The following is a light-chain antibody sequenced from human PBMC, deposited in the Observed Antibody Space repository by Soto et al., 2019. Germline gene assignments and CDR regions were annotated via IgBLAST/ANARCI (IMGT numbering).Light chain of an antibody. J-gene: IGKJ1*01. CDR3: QLYSNWSRT. CDR2: GAS. V-gene: IGKV3-15*01. CDR1: QSVTSN. Sequence: EVVMTQSPATLSVSPGEGATLSCRASQSVTSNLGWYQQRPGQAPRLLIYGASTRATGVPARFSGSGSGTEVTLSITRLQSENFAVYYCQLYSNWSRTFGQGTKLEVK.